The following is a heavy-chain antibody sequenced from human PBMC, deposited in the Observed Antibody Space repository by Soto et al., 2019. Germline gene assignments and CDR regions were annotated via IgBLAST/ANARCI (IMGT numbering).Heavy chain of an antibody. V-gene: IGHV1-3*01. J-gene: IGHJ4*02. CDR1: GYTFTKYA. D-gene: IGHD3-16*01. CDR2: INAGDGNT. CDR3: ARDRRVGNNYNLGFDY. Sequence: ASVKVSCKASGYTFTKYAIRWVRQAPGQRLEWMGWINAGDGNTKYSQKFQGRVTITRDTSASTAYMELSSLRSEDTAVYYCARDRRVGNNYNLGFDYWGQGILVTVSS.